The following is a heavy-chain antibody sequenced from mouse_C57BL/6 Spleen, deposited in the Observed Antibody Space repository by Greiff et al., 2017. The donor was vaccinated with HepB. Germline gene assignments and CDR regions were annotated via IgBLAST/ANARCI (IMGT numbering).Heavy chain of an antibody. D-gene: IGHD1-1*01. V-gene: IGHV1-19*01. CDR3: AREGLLRGKGFAY. Sequence: EVKLMESGPVLVKPGASVKMSCKASGYTFTDYYMNWVKQSHGKSLEWIGVINPYNGGTSYNQKFKGKATLTVDKSSSTAYMELNSLTSEDSAVYYCAREGLLRGKGFAYWGQGTLVTVSA. J-gene: IGHJ3*01. CDR2: INPYNGGT. CDR1: GYTFTDYY.